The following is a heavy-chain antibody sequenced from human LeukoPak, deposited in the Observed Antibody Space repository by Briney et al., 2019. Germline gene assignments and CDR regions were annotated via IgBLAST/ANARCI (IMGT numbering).Heavy chain of an antibody. CDR1: GGSISSYY. CDR3: ARDGSVAGTRRFNWFDP. Sequence: SETLSLTCTVSGGSISSYYWSWIRQPAGKGLEWIGRIYTSGSTNYNPSLKSRVTMSVDTSKNQFSLKLSSVTAADTAVYYCARDGSVAGTRRFNWFDPWGQGTLVTVSS. CDR2: IYTSGST. D-gene: IGHD6-19*01. V-gene: IGHV4-4*07. J-gene: IGHJ5*02.